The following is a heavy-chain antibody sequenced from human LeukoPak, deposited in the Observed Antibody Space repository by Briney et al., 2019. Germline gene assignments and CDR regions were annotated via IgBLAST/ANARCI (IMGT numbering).Heavy chain of an antibody. CDR2: ISGSGDGT. D-gene: IGHD3-22*01. J-gene: IGHJ4*02. V-gene: IGHV3-23*01. CDR1: GFTFSSYA. Sequence: GGSLRLSCAASGFTFSSYAMSRVRQAPGKGLEWVSAISGSGDGTYSADSVKGRFTISRDNSKNRLYLQMNSLRAEDTAVYYCAKDRSYYDSSGYSDYWGQGTLVTVSS. CDR3: AKDRSYYDSSGYSDY.